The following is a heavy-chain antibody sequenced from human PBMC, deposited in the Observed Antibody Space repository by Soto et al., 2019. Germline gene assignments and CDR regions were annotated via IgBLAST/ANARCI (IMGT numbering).Heavy chain of an antibody. Sequence: QVQLVQSGAAVKKPGASVKVSCKASGYTFSNYLLHWVRQAPGQGLEWMGWINAGNGHTKYSQKFQGRVTFTRDTSATTAYIELSSLRSEDTAVYYCASPSYGSGSYYWGQGTLVTVSS. CDR1: GYTFSNYL. CDR3: ASPSYGSGSYY. J-gene: IGHJ4*02. V-gene: IGHV1-3*01. CDR2: INAGNGHT. D-gene: IGHD3-10*01.